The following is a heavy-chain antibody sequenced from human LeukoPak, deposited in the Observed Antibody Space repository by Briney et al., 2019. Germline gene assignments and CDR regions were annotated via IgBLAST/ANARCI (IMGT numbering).Heavy chain of an antibody. V-gene: IGHV4-59*01. CDR2: IYYSGST. J-gene: IGHJ4*02. D-gene: IGHD3-22*01. CDR1: GGYISSYY. Sequence: TSETLSLTCTVSGGYISSYYWSWIRQPPGKGLEWIGYIYYSGSTNYNPSLKSRVTISVDTSKNQFSLKLSSVTAADTAVYYCARQDSSGYFDYWGQGTLVTVSS. CDR3: ARQDSSGYFDY.